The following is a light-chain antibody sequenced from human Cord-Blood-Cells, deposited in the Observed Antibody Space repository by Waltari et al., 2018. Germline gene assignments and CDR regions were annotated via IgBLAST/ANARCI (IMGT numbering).Light chain of an antibody. V-gene: IGLV2-23*03. CDR3: CSYAGSSTFHVV. J-gene: IGLJ2*01. CDR1: SSDVGSYNL. CDR2: EGS. Sequence: QSALTPPASVSGSPGQSITISCTGTSSDVGSYNLVSWYQQHPGKAPKLMIYEGSKRPSGVSNRVSGSKSGNTASLTISGLQAEDEADYYCCSYAGSSTFHVVFGGGTKLTVL.